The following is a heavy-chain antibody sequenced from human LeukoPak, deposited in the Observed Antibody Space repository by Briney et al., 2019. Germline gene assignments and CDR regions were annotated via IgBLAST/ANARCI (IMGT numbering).Heavy chain of an antibody. CDR1: GFTFSTYS. D-gene: IGHD1-26*01. Sequence: GGSLRLSGAASGFTFSTYSMNWVRQAPGKGLEWLAYISSTSNTIYYADSVKGRFTISRDNAKNSLYLQMNSLRDEDTAVYYCARDRYYYSYSWGQGTLVTVSS. CDR2: ISSTSNTI. V-gene: IGHV3-48*02. CDR3: ARDRYYYSYS. J-gene: IGHJ4*02.